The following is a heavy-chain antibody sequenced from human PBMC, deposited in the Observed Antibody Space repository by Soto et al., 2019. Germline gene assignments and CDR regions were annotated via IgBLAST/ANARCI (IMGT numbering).Heavy chain of an antibody. D-gene: IGHD4-17*01. J-gene: IGHJ4*02. CDR3: ARDYDYGDYVTDY. CDR2: IWYDGSNK. V-gene: IGHV3-33*01. CDR1: GFTFSSYG. Sequence: GGSLRLSCAASGFTFSSYGMHWVRQAPGKGLEWVAVIWYDGSNKYYADSVKGRFTISRDNSKNTLYLQMNSLRAEDTAVYYCARDYDYGDYVTDYWGQGTLVTVSS.